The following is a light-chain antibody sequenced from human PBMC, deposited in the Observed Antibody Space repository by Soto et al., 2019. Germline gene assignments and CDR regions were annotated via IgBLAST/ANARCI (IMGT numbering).Light chain of an antibody. V-gene: IGKV3-20*01. J-gene: IGKJ3*01. CDR3: QQYGSSPFT. CDR2: GAS. CDR1: QSVSSSY. Sequence: EIVVTQSPGTLSLSPGERATLACRASQSVSSSYLAWYQQKPGQAPRLLIYGASSRATGIPDRFSGSGSGTDFTLPISRLEPEDFAVYYCQQYGSSPFTFGPGTKVDIK.